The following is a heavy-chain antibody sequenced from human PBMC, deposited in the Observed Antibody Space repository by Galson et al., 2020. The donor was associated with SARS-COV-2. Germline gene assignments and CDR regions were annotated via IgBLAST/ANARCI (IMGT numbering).Heavy chain of an antibody. Sequence: TGGSLRLSCAASGFTFSSYAVHWVRQAPGKGLEWVAVISYDGSNKYYADSVKGRFTIYRYNSKNTLYLQMNSLRPEDTAVYYCAREKVPGFTIFGAVTPVRGMDVWGQGTTVTVSS. D-gene: IGHD3-3*01. CDR2: ISYDGSNK. CDR1: GFTFSSYA. V-gene: IGHV3-30-3*01. CDR3: AREKVPGFTIFGAVTPVRGMDV. J-gene: IGHJ6*02.